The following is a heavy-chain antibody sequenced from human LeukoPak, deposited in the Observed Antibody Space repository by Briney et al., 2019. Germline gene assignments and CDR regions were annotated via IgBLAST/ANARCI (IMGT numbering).Heavy chain of an antibody. Sequence: ASVKVSCKVSGYTLTELSMHWVRQAPGKGLEWMGGFDLEDGETIYAQKFQGRDTMNEDTSTDTAYMELSSLRSEDTAVYYCAAYGSGSRYACDIWGQGTMVTVSS. J-gene: IGHJ3*02. D-gene: IGHD3-10*01. V-gene: IGHV1-24*01. CDR1: GYTLTELS. CDR2: FDLEDGET. CDR3: AAYGSGSRYACDI.